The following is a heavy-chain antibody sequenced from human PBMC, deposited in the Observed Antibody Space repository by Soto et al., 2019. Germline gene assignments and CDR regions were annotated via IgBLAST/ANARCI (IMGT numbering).Heavy chain of an antibody. J-gene: IGHJ4*02. V-gene: IGHV3-7*01. D-gene: IGHD3-3*01. Sequence: EVQLVESGGGLVQPGGSLRLSCAASGFTFSSYWMSWVRQAPGKGLEWVANIKQDGSEKYYVDSVKGRFTISRDNAKNSLYLQMNSLRAEDTAVYYCASEGHYEGYYFDYWGQGTLVTVSS. CDR2: IKQDGSEK. CDR3: ASEGHYEGYYFDY. CDR1: GFTFSSYW.